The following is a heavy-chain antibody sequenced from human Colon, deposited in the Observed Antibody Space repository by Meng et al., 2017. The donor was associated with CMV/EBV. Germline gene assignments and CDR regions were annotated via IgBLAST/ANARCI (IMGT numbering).Heavy chain of an antibody. CDR3: ARGTPRYYYYGMDV. Sequence: GESLKISCAASGFTFSSYSMNWVRQAPGKGLEWVSSISSSSSYIYYADSVKGRFTISRGNAKNSLYLQMNSLRAEDTAVHYCARGTPRYYYYGMDVWGQGTTVTVSS. V-gene: IGHV3-21*01. J-gene: IGHJ6*02. D-gene: IGHD1-14*01. CDR1: GFTFSSYS. CDR2: ISSSSSYI.